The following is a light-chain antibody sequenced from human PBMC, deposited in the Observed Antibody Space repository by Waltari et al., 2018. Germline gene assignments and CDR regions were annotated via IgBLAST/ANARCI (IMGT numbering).Light chain of an antibody. J-gene: IGKJ3*01. CDR3: QQTYITPFT. V-gene: IGKV1-39*01. CDR2: AAS. Sequence: DIQMTQSPSSLSAFVGDRVSITCRASQSISNYLIWYQQKPGKAPELLIYAASSLQSGVPSRFSGRRSGTDFTLTISSLQPEDLATYYCQQTYITPFTFGPGTKVAIK. CDR1: QSISNY.